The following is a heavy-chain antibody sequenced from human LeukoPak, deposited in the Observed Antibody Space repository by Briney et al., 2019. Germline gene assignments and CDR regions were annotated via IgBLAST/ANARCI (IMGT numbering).Heavy chain of an antibody. CDR1: GGSISSSSYY. V-gene: IGHV4-39*07. J-gene: IGHJ5*02. CDR2: IYYSGST. Sequence: SEILSLTCTVSGGSISSSSYYWGWIRQPPGKGLEWIGSIYYSGSTYYNPSLKSRVTISVDTSKNQFSLKLSSVTAADTAVYYCARDLLLSSVFDPWGQGTLVTVSS. D-gene: IGHD3-10*01. CDR3: ARDLLLSSVFDP.